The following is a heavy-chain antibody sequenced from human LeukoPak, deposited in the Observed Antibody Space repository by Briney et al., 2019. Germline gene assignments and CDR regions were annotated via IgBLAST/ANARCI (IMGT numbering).Heavy chain of an antibody. CDR1: GYSFTSYW. D-gene: IGHD1-14*01. CDR3: ARRSRTNGPDY. Sequence: GESLQISCKGSGYSFTSYWIGWLRQMPGKSLEWMGIIYPGDSDTRYSPSFQGQVTISADKSISTAYLQWSSLKASDTAMYYCARRSRTNGPDYWGQGTLVTVSS. V-gene: IGHV5-51*01. J-gene: IGHJ4*02. CDR2: IYPGDSDT.